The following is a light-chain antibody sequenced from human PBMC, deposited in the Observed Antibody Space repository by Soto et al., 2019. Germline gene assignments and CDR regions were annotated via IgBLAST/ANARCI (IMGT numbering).Light chain of an antibody. CDR3: QQLFDSPIT. J-gene: IGKJ5*01. V-gene: IGKV1-9*01. CDR1: QVISTS. CDR2: AAS. Sequence: GESVTITCQASQVISTSLAWYQEKPGKAPKLLIYAASTLESGVPSRFSATVSGTEFSLTITSLQPEDFATYYCQQLFDSPITFGQGTRLEIK.